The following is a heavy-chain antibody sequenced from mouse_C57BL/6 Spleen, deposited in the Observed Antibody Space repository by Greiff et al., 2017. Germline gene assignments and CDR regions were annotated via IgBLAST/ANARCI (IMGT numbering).Heavy chain of an antibody. CDR2: ISDGGSYT. J-gene: IGHJ4*01. Sequence: EVQVVESGGGLVKPGGSLKLSCAASGFTFSSYAMSWVRQTPEKRLEWVATISDGGSYTYYPDNVKGRFTISRDNAKNNLYLQMSHLKSEDTAMYDCARDRDSGAMDYWGQGTSVTVSS. CDR1: GFTFSSYA. V-gene: IGHV5-4*01. CDR3: ARDRDSGAMDY.